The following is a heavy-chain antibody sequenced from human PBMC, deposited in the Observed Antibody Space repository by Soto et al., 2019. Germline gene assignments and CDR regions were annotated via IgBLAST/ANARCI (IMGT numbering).Heavy chain of an antibody. V-gene: IGHV3-30-3*01. CDR3: ARDRPGWELLAVFDY. CDR1: GFTFSSYA. Sequence: ESGGGVVQPGRSLRLSCAASGFTFSSYAMHWVRQAPGKGLEWVAVISYDGSNKYYADSVKGRFTISRDNSKNTLYLQMNSLRAEDTAVYYCARDRPGWELLAVFDYWGQGTLVTVSS. CDR2: ISYDGSNK. D-gene: IGHD1-26*01. J-gene: IGHJ4*02.